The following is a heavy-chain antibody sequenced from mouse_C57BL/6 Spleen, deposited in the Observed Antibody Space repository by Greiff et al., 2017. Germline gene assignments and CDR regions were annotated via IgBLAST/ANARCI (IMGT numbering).Heavy chain of an antibody. Sequence: EVQGVESGGDLVKPGGSLKLSCAASGFTFSSYGMSWVRQTPDKRLEWVATISSGGSYTYYPDSVKGRFTISRDNAKNTLYLQMSSLKSEDTAMYYCARQNITTVVVEYYFDYWGQGTTLTVSS. CDR1: GFTFSSYG. J-gene: IGHJ2*01. CDR2: ISSGGSYT. V-gene: IGHV5-6*01. D-gene: IGHD1-1*01. CDR3: ARQNITTVVVEYYFDY.